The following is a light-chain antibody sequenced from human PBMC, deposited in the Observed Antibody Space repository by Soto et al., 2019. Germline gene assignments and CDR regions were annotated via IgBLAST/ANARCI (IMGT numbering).Light chain of an antibody. CDR3: QQYNVWWS. V-gene: IGKV3-15*01. CDR2: GSS. Sequence: TQSPAVRSVSPGDRATLSCRASQNIGSSLAWYQQKPGQAPRLLIFGSSTRASAVPDRFSGSGSGPDFNLTIISLPAEDVAVYFCQQYNVWWSFGPGTKVEI. J-gene: IGKJ1*01. CDR1: QNIGSS.